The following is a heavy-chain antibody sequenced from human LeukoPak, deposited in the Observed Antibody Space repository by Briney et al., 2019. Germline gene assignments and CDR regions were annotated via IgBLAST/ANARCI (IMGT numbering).Heavy chain of an antibody. V-gene: IGHV1-18*01. CDR3: ARDRAFQFLTGYYDYYYYGMDV. CDR1: GYTFTSYG. CDR2: ISAYNGNT. D-gene: IGHD3-9*01. Sequence: ASVKVSCKASGYTFTSYGISWVRQAPGQGLEWMGWISAYNGNTNYAQKLQGRVTMTTDTSTSTAYMELRSLRSDDTAVYYCARDRAFQFLTGYYDYYYYGMDVWGQGTTVTVSS. J-gene: IGHJ6*02.